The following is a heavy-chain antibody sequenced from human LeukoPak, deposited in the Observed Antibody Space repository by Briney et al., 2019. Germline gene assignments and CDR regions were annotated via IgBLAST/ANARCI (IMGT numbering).Heavy chain of an antibody. D-gene: IGHD2-15*01. Sequence: GGSLRLSCAASGFTFSSYSMNWVRQAPGKGLEWVSSISSSSTYIYYADSVKGRFTISRDNAKNSLYLQMNSLRAEDTAVYYWGRGVGDIVVGVAAKFFFDYLGQGTLVTVSS. J-gene: IGHJ4*02. V-gene: IGHV3-21*01. CDR1: GFTFSSYS. CDR2: ISSSSTYI. CDR3: GRGVGDIVVGVAAKFFFDY.